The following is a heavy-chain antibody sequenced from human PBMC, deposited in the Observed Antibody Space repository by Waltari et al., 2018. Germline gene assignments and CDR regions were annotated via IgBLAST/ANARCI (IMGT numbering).Heavy chain of an antibody. D-gene: IGHD6-6*01. CDR1: GGSFSGYY. CDR3: ARGLRSSSSDLDY. J-gene: IGHJ4*02. V-gene: IGHV4-34*01. CDR2: INHSGST. Sequence: QVQLQQWGAGLLKPSETLSLTCAVYGGSFSGYYWSWIRQPPGKGLEWIGEINHSGSTNYNPSLKSRVTISVDTSKNQFSLKLSSVTAADTAVYYCARGLRSSSSDLDYWGQGTLVTVSS.